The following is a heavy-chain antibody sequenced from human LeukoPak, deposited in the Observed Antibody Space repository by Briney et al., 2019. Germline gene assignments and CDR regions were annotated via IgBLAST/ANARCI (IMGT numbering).Heavy chain of an antibody. CDR3: ARERPNHGDYEGGAEDGAFDI. CDR2: INPNGGGA. D-gene: IGHD4-17*01. V-gene: IGHV1-2*02. Sequence: ASVKVSCKASGYTFTGYFIHWVRQAPGQGLEWMGWINPNGGGAHYAQNFQDRVTMTRDTSVSTAYMDLSSLRSDDTAVYYCARERPNHGDYEGGAEDGAFDIWGQRTMVTVSS. J-gene: IGHJ3*02. CDR1: GYTFTGYF.